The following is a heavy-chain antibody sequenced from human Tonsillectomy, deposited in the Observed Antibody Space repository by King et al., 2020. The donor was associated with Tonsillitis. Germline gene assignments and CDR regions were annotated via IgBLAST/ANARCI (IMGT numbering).Heavy chain of an antibody. CDR1: GYSLTSYW. J-gene: IGHJ4*02. Sequence: QLVQSGAEVKKPGESLKISCKGSGYSLTSYWIGWVRQMPGKGLEWMGIIYPSDSDTRYSPSFQGQVTISADKSISTAYLQWSILKASDAAMYYCARVICGGDCYLAWSPYYFDYWGQGTLVTVSS. CDR3: ARVICGGDCYLAWSPYYFDY. CDR2: IYPSDSDT. D-gene: IGHD2-21*02. V-gene: IGHV5-51*01.